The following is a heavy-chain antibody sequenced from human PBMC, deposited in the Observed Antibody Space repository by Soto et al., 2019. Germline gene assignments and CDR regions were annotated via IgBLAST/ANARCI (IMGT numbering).Heavy chain of an antibody. CDR1: GYTFTSYG. D-gene: IGHD1-1*01. J-gene: IGHJ6*02. Sequence: ASVKVSCKASGYTFTSYGISWVRQAPGQGLEWMGWISAYNGNTNYAQKLQGRVTMTTDTSTSTAYMELRSLRSDDTAVYYCAREHDTRLGTYYYYGMDVWGQGTTVTVSS. CDR3: AREHDTRLGTYYYYGMDV. CDR2: ISAYNGNT. V-gene: IGHV1-18*01.